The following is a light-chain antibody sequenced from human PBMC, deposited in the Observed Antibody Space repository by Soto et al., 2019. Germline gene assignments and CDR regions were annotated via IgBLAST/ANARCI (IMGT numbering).Light chain of an antibody. Sequence: QSALTQPPSASGSPGQSVTISCTGTSSDVGGYNYVSWYQQYPGRAPKLMIYEVSNRPSGVSNRFSGSKSGNTASLTISGLQAEDEADYYCSSYSSSSTLVVFGGGTKLTVL. CDR2: EVS. V-gene: IGLV2-14*01. CDR3: SSYSSSSTLVV. J-gene: IGLJ2*01. CDR1: SSDVGGYNY.